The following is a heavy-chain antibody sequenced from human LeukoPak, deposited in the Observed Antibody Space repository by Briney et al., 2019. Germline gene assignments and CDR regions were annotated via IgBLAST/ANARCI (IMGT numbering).Heavy chain of an antibody. CDR3: TNWGDTWGLDF. D-gene: IGHD7-27*01. V-gene: IGHV3-7*01. CDR2: IKDDGSEK. CDR1: GLNFRKSW. Sequence: GGSPRLSCAASGLNFRKSWMTWVRQAPGRGLAWVANIKDDGSEKYYVDSVKGRFTISRDNAKNSLYLQMSGLSAEDTAVYYCTNWGDTWGLDFWGQGILVSVSS. J-gene: IGHJ4*02.